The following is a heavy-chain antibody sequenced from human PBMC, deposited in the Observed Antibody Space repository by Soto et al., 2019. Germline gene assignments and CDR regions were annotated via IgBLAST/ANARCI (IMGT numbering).Heavy chain of an antibody. CDR3: ARTSGYSYGFGVYYYYVMDV. CDR2: ISYDGSNK. D-gene: IGHD5-18*01. CDR1: GFTFSSYA. V-gene: IGHV3-30-3*01. J-gene: IGHJ6*02. Sequence: GGSLRLSCAASGFTFSSYAMHWVRQAPGKGLECVAVISYDGSNKYYADSVKGRFTISRDNSKSTLYLQMNSLRAEDTAVYYCARTSGYSYGFGVYYYYVMDVWGQGTSVTVSS.